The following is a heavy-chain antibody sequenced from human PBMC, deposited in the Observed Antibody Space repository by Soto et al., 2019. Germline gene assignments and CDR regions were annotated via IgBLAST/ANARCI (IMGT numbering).Heavy chain of an antibody. CDR3: ARFSRSTDGY. CDR2: INPDGSVK. J-gene: IGHJ4*02. CDR1: GFTLGSYW. D-gene: IGHD2-2*01. V-gene: IGHV3-7*01. Sequence: EVQLVESGGGLVQPGGSLRLSCVASGFTLGSYWMSWVRQAPGKGLEWVANINPDGSVKDYVDSMKGRFTISRDNAKNSENLQMNSLRVEDTAVYYCARFSRSTDGYWGQGTLVTVSS.